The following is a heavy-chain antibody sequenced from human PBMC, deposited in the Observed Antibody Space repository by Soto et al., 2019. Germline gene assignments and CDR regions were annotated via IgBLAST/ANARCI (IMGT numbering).Heavy chain of an antibody. Sequence: SETLSLTCAVYGGSFSGYYWSWIRQPPGKGLEWIGEINHSGGTNYNPSLKSRVTISVDTSKNQFSLKLSSVTAADTAVYYCARDIYYDFWSGHGYYFDYWGQGTLVTVSS. CDR1: GGSFSGYY. CDR2: INHSGGT. J-gene: IGHJ4*02. V-gene: IGHV4-34*01. D-gene: IGHD3-3*01. CDR3: ARDIYYDFWSGHGYYFDY.